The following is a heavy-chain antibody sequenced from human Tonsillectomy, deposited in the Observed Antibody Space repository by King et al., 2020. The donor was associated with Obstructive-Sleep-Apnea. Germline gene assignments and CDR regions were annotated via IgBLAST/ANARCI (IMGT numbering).Heavy chain of an antibody. J-gene: IGHJ4*02. Sequence: VQLVESGGDLVKPGGSLRLSCAASGFTFNNSRMTWVRQAPGKGLEWVVRITSKTDGGSTDYAAPVKGRFTISKDDSKNTLFLQMNSLKTEETALYYCTTSDYGSVPWGQGTLVTVSS. CDR3: TTSDYGSVP. D-gene: IGHD3-10*01. V-gene: IGHV3-15*01. CDR2: ITSKTDGGST. CDR1: GFTFNNSR.